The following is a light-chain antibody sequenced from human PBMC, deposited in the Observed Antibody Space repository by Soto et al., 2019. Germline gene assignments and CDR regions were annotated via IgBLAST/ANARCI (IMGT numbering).Light chain of an antibody. CDR3: QQASSFPPT. CDR1: QSISSW. V-gene: IGKV1-5*03. CDR2: KAS. Sequence: DIQMTQSPSTLSASVGDRVTITCRASQSISSWLAWYQKKPGKAPKLLIYKASSLESRVPSRFSGSGSGTEFNLTISRLQTDDFATYYCQQASSFPPTFGQGTRLEIK. J-gene: IGKJ5*01.